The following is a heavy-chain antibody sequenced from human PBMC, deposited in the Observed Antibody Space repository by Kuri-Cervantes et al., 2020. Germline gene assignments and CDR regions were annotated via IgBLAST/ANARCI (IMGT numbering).Heavy chain of an antibody. J-gene: IGHJ4*02. V-gene: IGHV4-59*08. CDR1: GGSFSGYY. CDR3: ASGRDGYISYYFDY. D-gene: IGHD5-24*01. Sequence: SETLSLTCAVYGGSFSGYYWSWIRQPPGRGLEWIGYIYYSGSTNYNPSLKSRVTISVDTSKNQFSLKLSSVTAADTAVYYCASGRDGYISYYFDYWGQGTLVTVSS. CDR2: IYYSGST.